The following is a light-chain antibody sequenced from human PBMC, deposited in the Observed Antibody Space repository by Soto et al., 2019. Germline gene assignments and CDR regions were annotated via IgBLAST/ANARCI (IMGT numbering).Light chain of an antibody. CDR1: TGPVTRGHY. V-gene: IGLV7-46*01. J-gene: IGLJ2*01. CDR2: DTS. Sequence: QAVVTQEPSLTVSPRGTVTLTCASSTGPVTRGHYPYWFQQKPGQAPRTLIYDTSSKHSWTPARFSASLLGGKAALTLSGAQPEDEAAYYCLLSYNGVRVFGGGTKLTVL. CDR3: LLSYNGVRV.